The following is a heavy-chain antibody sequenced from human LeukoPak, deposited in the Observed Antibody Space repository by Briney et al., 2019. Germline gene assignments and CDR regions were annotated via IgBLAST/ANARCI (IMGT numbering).Heavy chain of an antibody. CDR3: AKAEQGDMVATIHY. CDR1: GFTFSTYA. J-gene: IGHJ4*02. V-gene: IGHV3-23*01. Sequence: GGSLRVSCAASGFTFSTYAMSWVRQAPGKGLEGVSAISVSGGSTYYADSVKGRFTISSDNSKNTLYLQPNSLRAEDTAVYCCAKAEQGDMVATIHYWGQGTLVTVSS. CDR2: ISVSGGST. D-gene: IGHD5-12*01.